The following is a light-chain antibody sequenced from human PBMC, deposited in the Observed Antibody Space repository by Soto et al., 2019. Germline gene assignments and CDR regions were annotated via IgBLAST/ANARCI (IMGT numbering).Light chain of an antibody. CDR3: ATWDDRRKGV. CDR2: TNN. V-gene: IGLV1-44*01. J-gene: IGLJ1*01. Sequence: VLVQPPSASGTPGQRITISCSGSTSNIESHPVNWFQQVPGAPPKLLIKTNNQRPSGVTDRFSGSKSGASASLAISGLQSEDEGTYYCATWDDRRKGVFGSGTTV. CDR1: TSNIESHP.